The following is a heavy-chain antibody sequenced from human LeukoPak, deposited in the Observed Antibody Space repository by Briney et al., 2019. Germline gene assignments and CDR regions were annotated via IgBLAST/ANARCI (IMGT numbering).Heavy chain of an antibody. CDR3: AKEHRATYDILTGYYIDYFVY. J-gene: IGHJ4*02. CDR2: ISGSGGST. Sequence: GGSLRLSCAASGFTFSSYAMSWVRQAPGKGLEWVSAISGSGGSTYYADSVKGRFTISRDNSKNTLYLQMNSLRAEDTAVYYCAKEHRATYDILTGYYIDYFVYWGQGTLVTVSS. CDR1: GFTFSSYA. D-gene: IGHD3-9*01. V-gene: IGHV3-23*01.